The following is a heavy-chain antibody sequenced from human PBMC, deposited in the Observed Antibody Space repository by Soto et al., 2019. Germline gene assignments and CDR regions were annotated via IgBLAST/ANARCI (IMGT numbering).Heavy chain of an antibody. CDR2: IIPTFGTA. Sequence: QVQLVQSGAEMREPGSSVKVSCKASGGTFSSSAINWLRQAPGQGPEWMGGIIPTFGTANYIEKFRGRVTITADTSTSTAYMDASSLTSEDTAMYFCARSETAGHRGFDIWGQGKMVTVSS. CDR1: GGTFSSSA. V-gene: IGHV1-69*06. J-gene: IGHJ3*02. D-gene: IGHD6-19*01. CDR3: ARSETAGHRGFDI.